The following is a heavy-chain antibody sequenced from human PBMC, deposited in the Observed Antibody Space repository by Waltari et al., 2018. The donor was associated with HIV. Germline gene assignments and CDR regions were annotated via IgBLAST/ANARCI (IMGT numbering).Heavy chain of an antibody. CDR2: ISAYNGNT. J-gene: IGHJ4*02. CDR1: GYTFPSYG. CDR3: ARSTVAGPFDY. V-gene: IGHV1-18*01. D-gene: IGHD6-19*01. Sequence: QVQLVQSGAEVKKPGASATFPCKASGYTFPSYGFSSGRQAPGKGLEWMGWISAYNGNTNYAQKLQGRVTMTTDTSTSTAYMELRSLRSDDTAVYYCARSTVAGPFDYWGQGTLVTVSS.